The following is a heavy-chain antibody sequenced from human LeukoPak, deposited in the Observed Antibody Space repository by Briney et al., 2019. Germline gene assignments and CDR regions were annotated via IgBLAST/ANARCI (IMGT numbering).Heavy chain of an antibody. V-gene: IGHV1-2*02. CDR2: INPNSGGT. CDR1: GYTFTGYY. Sequence: ASVKVSCKASGYTFTGYYMHWVRQAPGQGLEWMGWINPNSGGTNYAQKFQGRVTMTRDTSISTAYMELSRLRSDDTAVYYCARASYYYDSSGSGAFDIWGQGTMVTVSS. D-gene: IGHD3-22*01. J-gene: IGHJ3*02. CDR3: ARASYYYDSSGSGAFDI.